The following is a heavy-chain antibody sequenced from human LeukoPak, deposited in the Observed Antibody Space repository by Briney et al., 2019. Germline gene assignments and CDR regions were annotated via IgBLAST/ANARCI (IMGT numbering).Heavy chain of an antibody. V-gene: IGHV1-18*01. CDR2: ISAYNGNT. J-gene: IGHJ4*02. D-gene: IGHD1-26*01. CDR3: ARADSGGPLYYFDY. Sequence: VASVKVSCKASGYTFTSYGISWVRQAPGQGLEWMGWISAYNGNTNYAQKLQGRVTMTTDTSTSTAYMELRSLRSDDTAVYYCARADSGGPLYYFDYWGQGTLVTVSS. CDR1: GYTFTSYG.